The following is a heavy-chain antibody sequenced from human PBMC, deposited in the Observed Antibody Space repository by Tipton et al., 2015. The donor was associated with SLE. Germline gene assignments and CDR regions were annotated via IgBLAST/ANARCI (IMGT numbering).Heavy chain of an antibody. CDR1: GGSISSGGYY. D-gene: IGHD4-17*01. V-gene: IGHV4-31*03. J-gene: IGHJ4*02. Sequence: TLSLTCTVSGGSISSGGYYWSWIRQHPGKGLEWIGYIYYGGSTYYNPSLKSRVTISVDTSKNQFSLKLSSVTAADTAVYYCARHAGDYAYFDSWGQGILVTVSS. CDR3: ARHAGDYAYFDS. CDR2: IYYGGST.